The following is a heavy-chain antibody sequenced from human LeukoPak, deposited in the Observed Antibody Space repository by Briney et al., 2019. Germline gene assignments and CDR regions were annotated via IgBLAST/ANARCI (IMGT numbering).Heavy chain of an antibody. CDR2: ICSSSSYI. Sequence: PGESVRLSCAASGFTFSSYSMNWVRQAPGKGLEWVSSICSSSSYIYYADSVKGRFTISRDNAKNSLYLQMNSLRAEDTAVYYCASIAGAAYYFDYWGQGTLVTVSS. CDR3: ASIAGAAYYFDY. V-gene: IGHV3-21*01. J-gene: IGHJ4*02. CDR1: GFTFSSYS. D-gene: IGHD2-21*01.